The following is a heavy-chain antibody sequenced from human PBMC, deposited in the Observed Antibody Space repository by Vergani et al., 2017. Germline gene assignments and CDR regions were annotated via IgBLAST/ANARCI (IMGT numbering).Heavy chain of an antibody. D-gene: IGHD1-1*01. CDR3: ATKSCGTPGCQIGYFRE. CDR1: GLTSSYYG. V-gene: IGHV3-30*03. J-gene: IGHJ1*01. Sequence: QVHLLESGGGVVQPGRSLRLSCVVSGLTSSYYGLHWVRQVPGKGLEWVAVISYDGTQKYYADSVKGRFTISRDNSKSTLYLQMNSLRTEDTAVYYCATKSCGTPGCQIGYFREWGQGTLVTVSS. CDR2: ISYDGTQK.